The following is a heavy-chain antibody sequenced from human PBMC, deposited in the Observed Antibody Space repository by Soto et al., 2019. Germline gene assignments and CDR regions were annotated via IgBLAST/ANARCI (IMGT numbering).Heavy chain of an antibody. D-gene: IGHD2-15*01. J-gene: IGHJ3*02. CDR2: IVVGSGNT. Sequence: ASVKVSCKASGFTFTSSAMQWVRQARGQRLEWIGWIVVGSGNTNYAQKFQEGVTITRDMSTSTAYMELSSLRSEDTAVYYCAAFYCSGGSCYSSVLGAFDIWGQGTMVTVSS. V-gene: IGHV1-58*02. CDR1: GFTFTSSA. CDR3: AAFYCSGGSCYSSVLGAFDI.